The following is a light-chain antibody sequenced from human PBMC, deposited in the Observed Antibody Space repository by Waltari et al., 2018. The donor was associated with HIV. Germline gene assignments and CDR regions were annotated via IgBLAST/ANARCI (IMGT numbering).Light chain of an antibody. V-gene: IGLV1-44*01. CDR2: TDN. CDR1: SSNIGRHT. Sequence: QSVLTQPPSASGTPGQRASISCSGSSSNIGRHTVNCYQQLPGTAPKLLIYTDNQLPSGVPDRFSGSKSDTSASLAISGLQSEDEADYYCSTWDDGLDGPVFGGGTKLTVL. CDR3: STWDDGLDGPV. J-gene: IGLJ3*02.